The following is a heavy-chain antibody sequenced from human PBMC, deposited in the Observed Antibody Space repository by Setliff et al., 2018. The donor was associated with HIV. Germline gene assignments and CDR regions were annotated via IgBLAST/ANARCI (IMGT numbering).Heavy chain of an antibody. V-gene: IGHV4-59*01. CDR2: AHYSGSN. Sequence: LSETLSLTCTVSGGSIRSYYWSWIRQPPGKGLEWLGHAHYSGSNKNNPSLRSRISMAVDTSKNQVSLKLSSVTAADTAVYYCARVGYNDDSGYPYNWFDPWGQGTLVTVSS. CDR1: GGSIRSYY. CDR3: ARVGYNDDSGYPYNWFDP. J-gene: IGHJ5*02. D-gene: IGHD3-22*01.